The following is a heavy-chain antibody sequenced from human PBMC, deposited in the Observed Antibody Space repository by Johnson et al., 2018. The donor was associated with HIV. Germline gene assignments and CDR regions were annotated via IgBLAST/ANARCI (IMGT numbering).Heavy chain of an antibody. CDR3: AKGRARTAARQPRGDAFDI. Sequence: VQLVESGGGLIQPGGSLRLSCAASGFTVSSKYMSWVRQAPGKGLEWVSIIYSGGSTYYADSVQGRFTISRDNSNNTLYLQMNSLRAEDTAVYYCAKGRARTAARQPRGDAFDIWGQGTMVTVSS. J-gene: IGHJ3*02. CDR1: GFTVSSKY. D-gene: IGHD6-6*01. V-gene: IGHV3-66*03. CDR2: IYSGGST.